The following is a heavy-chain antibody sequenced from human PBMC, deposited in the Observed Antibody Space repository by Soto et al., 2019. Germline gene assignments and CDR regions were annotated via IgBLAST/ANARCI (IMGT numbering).Heavy chain of an antibody. D-gene: IGHD3-22*01. J-gene: IGHJ4*02. CDR3: ASPGGLSGYPFDY. V-gene: IGHV3-66*01. CDR1: GFTVSSNY. Sequence: EVQLVESGGGLVQPGGSLRLSCAASGFTVSSNYMSWVRQAPGKGLEWVSVIYSGGSTYYADSVKGRFTISRDNSKNTLYLQMNSLRAEDTAVYYCASPGGLSGYPFDYWVQGTLVTVSS. CDR2: IYSGGST.